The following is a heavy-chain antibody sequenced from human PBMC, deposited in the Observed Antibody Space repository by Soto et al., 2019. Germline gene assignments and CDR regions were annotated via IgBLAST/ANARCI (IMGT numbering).Heavy chain of an antibody. CDR3: VRGTYCGSNCFFVREY. J-gene: IGHJ4*02. CDR1: GDTSTTYV. D-gene: IGHD2-21*01. V-gene: IGHV1-69*01. CDR2: INPMSRTA. Sequence: VQLVQSGAEVKKPGSSVKVSCKASGDTSTTYVTSWVRQAPGQGPEWIGGINPMSRTAKYSEKYNGRVTITADEATRTAYLDLTSLRFEDTAVYFCVRGTYCGSNCFFVREYWGQGTLVTVSS.